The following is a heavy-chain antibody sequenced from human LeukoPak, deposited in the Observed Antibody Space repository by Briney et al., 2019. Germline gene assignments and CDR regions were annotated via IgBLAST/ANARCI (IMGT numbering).Heavy chain of an antibody. CDR3: ARGSTIRGYYYYYMDV. CDR2: IYTSGST. CDR1: GGSISSYY. J-gene: IGHJ6*03. V-gene: IGHV4-4*07. Sequence: MSSETLSLTCTVSGGSISSYYWSWIRQPAGKGLEWIGRIYTSGSTNYNPSLKSRVTMSVDTSKNQFSLKLNSVTAADTAVYYCARGSTIRGYYYYYMDVWGKGTTVTVSS. D-gene: IGHD2-2*01.